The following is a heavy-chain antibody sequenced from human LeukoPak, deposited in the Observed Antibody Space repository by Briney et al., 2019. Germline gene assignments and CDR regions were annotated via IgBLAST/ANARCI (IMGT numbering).Heavy chain of an antibody. CDR2: ISYDGSNK. V-gene: IGHV3-30-3*01. CDR1: GFTFSSYA. J-gene: IGHJ4*02. D-gene: IGHD1-7*01. CDR3: ARVNYPKTPSFDY. Sequence: GGSLRLSCAASGFTFSSYAMHWVRQAPGKGLEWVAVISYDGSNKYYADSVKGRFTISRDNSKNTLYLQMNSLRAEDTAVYYCARVNYPKTPSFDYWGQGTLVTVSS.